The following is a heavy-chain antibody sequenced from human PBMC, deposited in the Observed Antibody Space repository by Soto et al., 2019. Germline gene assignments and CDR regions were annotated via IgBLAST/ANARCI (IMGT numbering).Heavy chain of an antibody. D-gene: IGHD5-12*01. CDR1: GGSISSSSYY. J-gene: IGHJ2*01. Sequence: QLQLQESGPGLVKPSETLSLTCTVSGGSISSSSYYWGWIRQPPGKGLEWIGSIYYSGSTYYNPSLKSRVTISVDTSKNQFSLKLSSVTAADTAVYYCARVPSSSGYDPYWYFDLWGRGTLVTVSS. V-gene: IGHV4-39*01. CDR2: IYYSGST. CDR3: ARVPSSSGYDPYWYFDL.